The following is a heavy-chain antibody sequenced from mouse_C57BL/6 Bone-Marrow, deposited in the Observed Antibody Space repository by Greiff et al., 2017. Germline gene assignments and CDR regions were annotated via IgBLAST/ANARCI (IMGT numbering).Heavy chain of an antibody. J-gene: IGHJ2*01. CDR1: GYTFTSYW. V-gene: IGHV1-7*01. D-gene: IGHD1-1*01. CDR2: INPSSGYT. Sequence: VQLQQSGAELAKPGASVKLSCKASGYTFTSYWMHWVKQRPGQGLEWIGYINPSSGYTKYNQKFKDKATLTADKSSSTAYMQLSSLTYEDSASNITTVVARDYVDYGDEGTALTVSS. CDR3: TVVARDYVDY.